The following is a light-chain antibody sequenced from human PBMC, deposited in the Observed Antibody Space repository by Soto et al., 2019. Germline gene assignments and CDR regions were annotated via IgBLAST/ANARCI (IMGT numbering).Light chain of an antibody. CDR1: QSVSSN. V-gene: IGKV3-15*01. CDR2: VAS. J-gene: IGKJ1*01. Sequence: EIVMTQSPATLSVSPGERATLSCRASQSVSSNLAWYQQKPGQAPRLLIYVASTMDTGIPARFSGSESGTEFTLTISSMQSEDFAVYYCQQYNNWPPRTFGQGTKVEIK. CDR3: QQYNNWPPRT.